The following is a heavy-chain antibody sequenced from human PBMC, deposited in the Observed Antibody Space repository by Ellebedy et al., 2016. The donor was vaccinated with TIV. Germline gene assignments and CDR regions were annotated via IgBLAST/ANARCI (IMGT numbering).Heavy chain of an antibody. J-gene: IGHJ6*02. Sequence: GESLKISCAASGFLFKNCAMNWVRQAPGKGLEWVSSISSSSSYIYYADSVKGRFTISRDNAKNSLYLQMNSLRAEDTAVYYCARGGGSGSYALGYYYYYGMDVWGQGTTVTVSS. CDR2: ISSSSSYI. CDR1: GFLFKNCA. V-gene: IGHV3-21*01. D-gene: IGHD3-10*01. CDR3: ARGGGSGSYALGYYYYYGMDV.